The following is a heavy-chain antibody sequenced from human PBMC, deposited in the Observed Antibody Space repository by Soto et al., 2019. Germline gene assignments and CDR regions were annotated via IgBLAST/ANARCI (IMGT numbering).Heavy chain of an antibody. CDR1: GYTFTSYG. J-gene: IGHJ4*02. D-gene: IGHD3-9*01. Sequence: ASVKVSCKASGYTFTSYGISWVRQAPGQGLEWMGWISAYNGNTNYAQKLQGRVTMTTDTSTSTAYMELRSLRAEDTALYYCVKGLSGYISLSFDYWGQGTLVTVSS. CDR3: VKGLSGYISLSFDY. CDR2: ISAYNGNT. V-gene: IGHV1-18*01.